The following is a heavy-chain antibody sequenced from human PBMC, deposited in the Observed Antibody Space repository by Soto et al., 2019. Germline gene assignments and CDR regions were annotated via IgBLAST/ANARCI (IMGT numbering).Heavy chain of an antibody. V-gene: IGHV1-3*01. CDR1: GYTFTSYA. J-gene: IGHJ5*02. CDR2: INAGNGNT. CDR3: ARDHVGCTNGLYRTCGWFDP. D-gene: IGHD2-8*01. Sequence: RASVKVSCKASGYTFTSYAMHWVRQAPGQRPEWMGWINAGNGNTKYSQKFQGRVTITRDTSASTAYMELSSLRSEDTAVYYCARDHVGCTNGLYRTCGWFDPWGQGTLVTVSS.